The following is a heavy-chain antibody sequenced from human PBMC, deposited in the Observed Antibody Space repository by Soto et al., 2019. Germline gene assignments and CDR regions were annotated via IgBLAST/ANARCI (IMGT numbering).Heavy chain of an antibody. D-gene: IGHD3-3*01. CDR2: IWYDGSNK. Sequence: GGSLRLSCAASGFTFSSYGMHWVRQAPGKGLEWVAVIWYDGSNKYYADSVKGRFTISRDNSKNTLYLQMNSLRAEDTAVYYCAREQDLLEWTDGGFDYWGQGTLVTVSS. CDR3: AREQDLLEWTDGGFDY. V-gene: IGHV3-33*01. CDR1: GFTFSSYG. J-gene: IGHJ4*02.